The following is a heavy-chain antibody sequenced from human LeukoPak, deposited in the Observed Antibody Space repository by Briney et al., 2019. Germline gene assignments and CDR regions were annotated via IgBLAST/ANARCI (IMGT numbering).Heavy chain of an antibody. CDR2: FSYSGST. J-gene: IGHJ4*02. V-gene: IGHV4-59*12. D-gene: IGHD3-22*01. CDR1: GVSISTYY. CDR3: ARVQRQRYYATSGYYSYFDY. Sequence: SETLSLTCSLSGVSISTYYWIWIRQPPAKGLEWVGCFSYSGSTKYNPSLKSRVTMSLDTSKNQFSLKLSSVNAADTAVYYCARVQRQRYYATSGYYSYFDYWGQGTLVTVSS.